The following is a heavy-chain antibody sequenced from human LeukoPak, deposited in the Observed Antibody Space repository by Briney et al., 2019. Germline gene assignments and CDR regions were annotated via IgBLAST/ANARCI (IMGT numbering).Heavy chain of an antibody. Sequence: GGSLRLSCAASGFSFSDYSMSWIRQAPGKGREWVSGISGSGGSTYYADSVKGRFTISRDNSKNTLYLQMNSLRAEDTAVYYCAAVAGYYYYAMDVWGQGTTVTVSS. CDR2: ISGSGGST. J-gene: IGHJ6*02. CDR3: AAVAGYYYYAMDV. CDR1: GFSFSDYS. V-gene: IGHV3-23*01. D-gene: IGHD6-19*01.